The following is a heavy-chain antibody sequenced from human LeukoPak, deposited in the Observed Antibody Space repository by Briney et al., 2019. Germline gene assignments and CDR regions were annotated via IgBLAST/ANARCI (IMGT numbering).Heavy chain of an antibody. V-gene: IGHV1-18*01. J-gene: IGHJ4*02. CDR1: GYTFTSYG. CDR2: ISAYNGNT. CDR3: ARDPNRYYYGSGSYFDY. D-gene: IGHD3-10*01. Sequence: GASVKVSSKASGYTFTSYGISWVRQAPGQGLEWLGWISAYNGNTNYAQKLQGRVTMTTDTSTSTAYMDLRSLRSDDTAVYYCARDPNRYYYGSGSYFDYWGQGTLVTVSS.